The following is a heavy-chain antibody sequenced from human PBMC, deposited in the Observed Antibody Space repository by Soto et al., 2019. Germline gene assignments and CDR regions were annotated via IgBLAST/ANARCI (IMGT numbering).Heavy chain of an antibody. CDR3: ARDRMGDYAHDC. D-gene: IGHD4-17*01. V-gene: IGHV3-21*01. J-gene: IGHJ4*02. CDR1: GFTFSSYS. CDR2: ISSSTSYI. Sequence: GGSLRLSCAASGFTFSSYSMNWVRQAPGKGLEWVSSISSSTSYIYYADSVKGRFTISRDNAKNSLYLQMNSLRAEDTAVYYCARDRMGDYAHDCWGQGPLVTVSS.